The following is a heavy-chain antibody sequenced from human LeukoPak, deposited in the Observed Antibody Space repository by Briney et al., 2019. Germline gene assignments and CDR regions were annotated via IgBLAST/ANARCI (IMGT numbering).Heavy chain of an antibody. V-gene: IGHV1-69*05. D-gene: IGHD3-9*01. Sequence: SVKVPCKASGGTFSSYAISWVRQAPGQGLEWMGRIIPIFGTANYAQKFQGRVTITTDESTSTAYMELSSLRSEDTAVYYCARELRYFDWPGYYMDVWGKGTTVTVSS. CDR2: IIPIFGTA. J-gene: IGHJ6*03. CDR1: GGTFSSYA. CDR3: ARELRYFDWPGYYMDV.